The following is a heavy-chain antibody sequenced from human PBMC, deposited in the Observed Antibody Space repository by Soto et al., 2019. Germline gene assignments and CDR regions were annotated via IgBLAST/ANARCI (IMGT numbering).Heavy chain of an antibody. CDR3: ARVVTRNYYYGMDV. CDR1: GGSISSGDYY. Sequence: SETLSLTCTVSGGSISSGDYYWSWIRQPPGKGLEWIGYIYYSGGTYYNPSLKSRVTISVDTSKNQFSLKLSSVTAADTAVYYCARVVTRNYYYGMDVWGQGTTVTVSS. CDR2: IYYSGGT. D-gene: IGHD4-4*01. J-gene: IGHJ6*02. V-gene: IGHV4-30-4*01.